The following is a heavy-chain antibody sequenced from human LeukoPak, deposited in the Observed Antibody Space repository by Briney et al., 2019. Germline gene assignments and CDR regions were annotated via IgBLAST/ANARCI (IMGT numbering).Heavy chain of an antibody. CDR1: GGSVSSGSYY. J-gene: IGHJ4*02. V-gene: IGHV4-61*01. CDR2: IYYSGST. D-gene: IGHD4-17*01. CDR3: ARDQHGDYEGGFDY. Sequence: SETLFLTCTVSGGSVSSGSYYWSWIRQPPGMGLEWIGYIYYSGSTNYNPSLKSRVTISVDTSKNQFSLKLSSVTAADTAVYYCARDQHGDYEGGFDYWGQGALVTVSS.